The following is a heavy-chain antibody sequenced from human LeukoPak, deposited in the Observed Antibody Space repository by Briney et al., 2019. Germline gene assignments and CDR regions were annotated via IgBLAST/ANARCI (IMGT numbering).Heavy chain of an antibody. J-gene: IGHJ4*02. CDR2: ISGSGGST. CDR3: ARDMTTVTTGDY. Sequence: PGGSLRLSCAASGFTFSSYAMSWVRQAPGKGLEWVSAISGSGGSTYYADSVKGRFSISRDNSKNTLYLQLNSLRAEDTAVYYCARDMTTVTTGDYWGQGTLVTVSS. D-gene: IGHD4-17*01. V-gene: IGHV3-23*01. CDR1: GFTFSSYA.